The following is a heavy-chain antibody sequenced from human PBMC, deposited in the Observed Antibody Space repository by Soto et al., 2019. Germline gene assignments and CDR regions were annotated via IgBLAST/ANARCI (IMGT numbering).Heavy chain of an antibody. J-gene: IGHJ4*02. Sequence: PGGSLRLSCAASGFTFSSYGMHWVRQAPGEGLEWVAVIWYDGSNKYYADSVKGRFTISRDNSKNTLYLQMNSLRAEDTAVYCCARDGMERRVFDYWGQGTLVTVSS. CDR2: IWYDGSNK. CDR3: ARDGMERRVFDY. CDR1: GFTFSSYG. D-gene: IGHD1-1*01. V-gene: IGHV3-33*01.